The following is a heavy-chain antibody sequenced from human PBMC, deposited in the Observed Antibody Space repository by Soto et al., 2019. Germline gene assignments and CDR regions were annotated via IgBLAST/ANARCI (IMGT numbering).Heavy chain of an antibody. CDR3: ASPSRLLWFGEFFY. Sequence: SETLSLTCTFSVGSISSSSYYWVWIRQPPGKGLEWIGSIYYSGSTYYNPALKSRVTISVDTSKNQFSLKLSSVTAADTAVYYCASPSRLLWFGEFFYWGQGTLVTVSS. J-gene: IGHJ4*02. CDR2: IYYSGST. D-gene: IGHD3-10*01. CDR1: VGSISSSSYY. V-gene: IGHV4-39*01.